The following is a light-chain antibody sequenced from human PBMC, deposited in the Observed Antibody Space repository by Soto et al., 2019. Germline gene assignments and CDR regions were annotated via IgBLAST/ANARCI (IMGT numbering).Light chain of an antibody. V-gene: IGKV3-15*01. CDR3: QQGHNWPLT. Sequence: IVMTQSPATLSLSPGERASLSCRASQSINSDLAWYQQKPGQPPRPLIYGASTMATGVPARFTGSESGSEFTLTIIGLQSEDFAVYYCQQGHNWPLTFGQGTRLE. J-gene: IGKJ2*01. CDR2: GAS. CDR1: QSINSD.